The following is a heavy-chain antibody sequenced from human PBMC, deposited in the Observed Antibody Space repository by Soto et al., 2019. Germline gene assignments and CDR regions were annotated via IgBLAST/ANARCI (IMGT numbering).Heavy chain of an antibody. V-gene: IGHV3-30-3*01. CDR3: AREWRGSHDAFYI. D-gene: IGHD1-26*01. CDR1: GCTFSSYA. CDR2: ISYDGSNK. J-gene: IGHJ3*02. Sequence: QVQLVESGGGVVQPGRSLRLSCAASGCTFSSYAMHWVRQAPGKGLEWVAVISYDGSNKYYADSVKGRFTISRDNSKNTLYLQMNSLRAEDTAVYYCAREWRGSHDAFYIWCQGTMVTVSS.